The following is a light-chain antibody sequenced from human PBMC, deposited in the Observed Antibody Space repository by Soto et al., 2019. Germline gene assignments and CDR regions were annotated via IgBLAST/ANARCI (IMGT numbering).Light chain of an antibody. CDR2: DPS. V-gene: IGKV3-11*01. CDR1: QSVDTY. CDR3: QQRRNWVS. Sequence: LTQSPAILSFSPGERATLSCTASQSVDTYIAWYQQRPGQPPRLLIHDPSHRASGVPARFRGSGSGTDFTLTITRLEPEDFAVYFCQQRRNWVSFGPGTRL. J-gene: IGKJ3*01.